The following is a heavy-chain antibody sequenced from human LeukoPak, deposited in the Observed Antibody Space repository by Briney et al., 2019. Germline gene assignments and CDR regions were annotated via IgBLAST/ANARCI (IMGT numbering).Heavy chain of an antibody. CDR2: IIPIFGTA. Sequence: TSVKVSCKASGGTFSSYAISWVRQAPGKGLEWMGGIIPIFGTANYAQKFQGRVTITADKSTSTAYMELSSLRSEDTAVYYCARDLPHYDIFGLVNWGQGTLVTVSS. V-gene: IGHV1-69*06. D-gene: IGHD3-9*01. CDR3: ARDLPHYDIFGLVN. CDR1: GGTFSSYA. J-gene: IGHJ4*02.